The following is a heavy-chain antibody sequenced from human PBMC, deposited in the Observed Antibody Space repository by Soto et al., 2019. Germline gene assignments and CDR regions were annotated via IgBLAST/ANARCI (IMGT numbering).Heavy chain of an antibody. Sequence: ASVKVSCKACGYTFTSYAMQWVRQAPGQRLEWMGWINAGNGNTKYSQKFQGRVTITRDTSTSTAYMELSSLRSDDTAVYYCARADMSLVWFDPWGQGTLVTVSS. CDR1: GYTFTSYA. J-gene: IGHJ5*02. CDR2: INAGNGNT. CDR3: ARADMSLVWFDP. V-gene: IGHV1-3*01. D-gene: IGHD2-15*01.